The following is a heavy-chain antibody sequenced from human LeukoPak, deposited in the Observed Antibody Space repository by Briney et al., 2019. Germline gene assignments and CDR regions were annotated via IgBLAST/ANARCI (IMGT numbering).Heavy chain of an antibody. CDR3: AKVSPGYSSGFDY. CDR2: IWYDGSNK. CDR1: GFTFSSYG. Sequence: GGSLRLSCAASGFTFSSYGMHWVRQAPGKGLDWVAVIWYDGSNKYYADSVKGRFTISRDNSKNTLYLQMNSLRAEDTAVYYCAKVSPGYSSGFDYWGQGTLVTVSS. D-gene: IGHD6-19*01. V-gene: IGHV3-33*06. J-gene: IGHJ4*02.